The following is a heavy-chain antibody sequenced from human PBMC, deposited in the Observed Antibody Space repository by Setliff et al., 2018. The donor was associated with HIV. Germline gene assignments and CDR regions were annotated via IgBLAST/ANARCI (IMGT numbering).Heavy chain of an antibody. CDR3: ARGTTLNVVPDAFDI. CDR2: IYHAGNT. D-gene: IGHD4-17*01. CDR1: GYSISSGYY. J-gene: IGHJ3*02. Sequence: PSETLSLTCTVTGYSISSGYYWAWIRQPPGKGLEWIGYIYHAGNTYYNPSLKSRVTISVDTSKNQVSLRLNSLTAADTAVYYCARGTTLNVVPDAFDIWGQGTMVTVSS. V-gene: IGHV4-38-2*02.